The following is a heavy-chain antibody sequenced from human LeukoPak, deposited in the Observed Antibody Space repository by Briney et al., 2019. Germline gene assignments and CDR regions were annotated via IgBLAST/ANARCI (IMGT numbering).Heavy chain of an antibody. J-gene: IGHJ4*02. V-gene: IGHV4-31*11. CDR1: GGSFSGYY. D-gene: IGHD3-3*01. CDR3: ARVPYYDFWSGYTKPSDY. CDR2: IYYSGST. Sequence: SETLSLTCAVYGGSFSGYYWSWIRQHPGKGLEWIGYIYYSGSTYYNPSLKSRVTISVDTSKNQFSLKLSSVTAADTAVYYCARVPYYDFWSGYTKPSDYWGQGTLVTVSS.